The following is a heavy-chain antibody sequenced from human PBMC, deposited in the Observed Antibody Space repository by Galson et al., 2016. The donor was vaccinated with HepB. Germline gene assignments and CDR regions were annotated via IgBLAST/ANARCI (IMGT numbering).Heavy chain of an antibody. CDR1: GFAFDDYA. Sequence: SLRLSCAASGFAFDDYAMHWVRQPPGKGLEWVSGISWSSDRIGYADSVKGRFTISRDNAKKALYLQMSSLSAEDTALYYCVRRAHDRSDYYFVYWGQGILVTVSS. J-gene: IGHJ4*02. D-gene: IGHD3-3*01. CDR2: ISWSSDRI. V-gene: IGHV3-9*01. CDR3: VRRAHDRSDYYFVY.